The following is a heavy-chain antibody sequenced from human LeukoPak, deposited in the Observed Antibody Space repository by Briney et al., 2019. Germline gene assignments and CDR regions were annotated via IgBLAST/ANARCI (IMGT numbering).Heavy chain of an antibody. J-gene: IGHJ6*03. V-gene: IGHV1-8*02. D-gene: IGHD1-26*01. Sequence: ASVKVSCKTSGYRFTGYYLHWVRQAPGQGLEWMGWMNPNSGNTGYAQKFQGRVTMTRNTSISTAYMELSSLRSEDTAVYYCARANIVGYYMDVWGKGTTVTISS. CDR1: GYRFTGYY. CDR3: ARANIVGYYMDV. CDR2: MNPNSGNT.